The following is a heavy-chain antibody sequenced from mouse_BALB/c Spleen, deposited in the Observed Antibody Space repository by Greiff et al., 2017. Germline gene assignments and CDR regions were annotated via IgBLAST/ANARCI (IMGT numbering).Heavy chain of an antibody. V-gene: IGHV14-1*02. Sequence: VHVKQSGAELVRPGALVKLSCKASGFNIKDYYMHWVKQRPEQGLEWIGWIDPENGNTIYDPKFQGKASITADTSSNTAYLQLSSLTSEDTAVYYCARSYYGSSYDYFDYWGQGTTLTVSS. CDR2: IDPENGNT. J-gene: IGHJ2*01. CDR1: GFNIKDYY. CDR3: ARSYYGSSYDYFDY. D-gene: IGHD1-1*01.